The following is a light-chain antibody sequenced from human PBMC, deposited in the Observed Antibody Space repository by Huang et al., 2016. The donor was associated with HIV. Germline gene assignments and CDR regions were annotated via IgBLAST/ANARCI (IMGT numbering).Light chain of an antibody. CDR2: DAA. J-gene: IGKJ3*01. CDR1: QDISNY. CDR3: QQYDNLPIFT. V-gene: IGKV1-33*01. Sequence: DIQMTQSPSSLSASVGDRVTITCQASQDISNYLNWYQQKPGKAPKLLIYDAANLETGGTSRFSGSGSGTDVTFTISSLQPEDIATYYCQQYDNLPIFTFGPGTKVDIK.